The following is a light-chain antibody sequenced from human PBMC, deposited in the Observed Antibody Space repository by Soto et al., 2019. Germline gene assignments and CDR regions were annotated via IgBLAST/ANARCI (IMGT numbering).Light chain of an antibody. Sequence: DIVMTQSPDSLAVSLGERATINCKSSQSLFYSSNNKHYLAWYQQKTGQSPKLLISWAFTRESGVPDRSSGSGSGTDFTLTIGSLQAEDVAVYYCQQYYRVPQLTFGGGTKVEIK. CDR2: WAF. J-gene: IGKJ4*01. CDR1: QSLFYSSNNKHY. CDR3: QQYYRVPQLT. V-gene: IGKV4-1*01.